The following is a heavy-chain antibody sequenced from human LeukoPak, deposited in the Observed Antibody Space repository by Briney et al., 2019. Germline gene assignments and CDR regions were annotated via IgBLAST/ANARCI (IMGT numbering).Heavy chain of an antibody. D-gene: IGHD3-22*01. V-gene: IGHV3-33*01. Sequence: GGSLRLSCAASGFTFSSYGMHWVRQAPGKGLEWVAVIWYDGSNKYYADSVKGRFTISRDNSKNTLYLQMNSLRAEDTAVYYCAREGYYYDSSGYSNFDYWGQGTLDTVSS. CDR2: IWYDGSNK. CDR3: AREGYYYDSSGYSNFDY. CDR1: GFTFSSYG. J-gene: IGHJ4*02.